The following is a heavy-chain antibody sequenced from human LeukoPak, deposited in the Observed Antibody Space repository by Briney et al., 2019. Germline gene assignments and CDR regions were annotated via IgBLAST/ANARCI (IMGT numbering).Heavy chain of an antibody. CDR2: ILPIFGTA. CDR1: GGTFSSYA. D-gene: IGHD1-1*01. CDR3: AREGDQLERRAHYYYGMDV. Sequence: AVKVSCKASGGTFSSYAISWVRQAPGQGLEWMGVILPIFGTANYAQKFQGRVTITADESTSTAYMELSSLRSEDTAVYYCAREGDQLERRAHYYYGMDVWGKGTTVTVSS. J-gene: IGHJ6*04. V-gene: IGHV1-69*01.